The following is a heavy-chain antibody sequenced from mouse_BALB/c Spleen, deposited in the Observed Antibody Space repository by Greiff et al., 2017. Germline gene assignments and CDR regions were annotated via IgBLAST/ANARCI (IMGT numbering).Heavy chain of an antibody. V-gene: IGHV3-1*02. CDR1: GYSITSGYR. D-gene: IGHD2-14*01. J-gene: IGHJ2*01. CDR2: IHYSGST. CDR3: ARSGYRYDGGVFDY. Sequence: EVHLVESGPDLVKPSQSLSLTCTVTGYSITSGYRWHWLRQFPGNKLEWMGYIHYSGSTNYNPSLKSRISITRDTSTNQFFLQLNSVTTEDTATYDCARSGYRYDGGVFDYWGQGTTLTVSS.